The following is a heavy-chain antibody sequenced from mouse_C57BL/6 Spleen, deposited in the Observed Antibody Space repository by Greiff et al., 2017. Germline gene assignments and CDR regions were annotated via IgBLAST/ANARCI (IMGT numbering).Heavy chain of an antibody. CDR2: IYPGSGST. D-gene: IGHD1-1*01. V-gene: IGHV1-55*01. Sequence: VQLQQPGAELVKPGASVKMSCKASGYTFTSYWITWVKQRPGQGLEWIGDIYPGSGSTNYNEKFKSKATLTVDTSSSTAYMQLSSLTSEDSAVYYCARSTTVVDYAMDYWGQGTSVTVSS. CDR1: GYTFTSYW. J-gene: IGHJ4*01. CDR3: ARSTTVVDYAMDY.